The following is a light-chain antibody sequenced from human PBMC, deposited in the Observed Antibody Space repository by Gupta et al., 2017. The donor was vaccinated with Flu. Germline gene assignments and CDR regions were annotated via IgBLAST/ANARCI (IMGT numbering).Light chain of an antibody. J-gene: IGLJ3*02. CDR3: QSYASSPVWV. CDR1: TGSIVSNY. CDR2: EDN. V-gene: IGLV6-57*01. Sequence: VTTSSTRSTGSIVSNYVQCYQQRPGSSPTTFIFEDNQSHVGVPARCSGSIDSASNSASLTISGLKTEDDADYYCQSYASSPVWVFGGGTKLTVL.